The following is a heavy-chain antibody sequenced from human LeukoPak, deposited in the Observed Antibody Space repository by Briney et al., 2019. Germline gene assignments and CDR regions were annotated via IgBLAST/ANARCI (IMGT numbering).Heavy chain of an antibody. CDR3: ARHTAGGWYNSGSWYVGWFDP. CDR2: IYYSGST. D-gene: IGHD6-13*01. V-gene: IGHV4-59*08. CDR1: GGSISSYY. Sequence: SETLSLTCTVSGGSISSYYWSWIRQPPGKGLEWIGYIYYSGSTNYNPSLKSRVTVSVDTSKNQFSLKLSSVTAADTAVYYCARHTAGGWYNSGSWYVGWFDPWGQGTLVTVSS. J-gene: IGHJ5*02.